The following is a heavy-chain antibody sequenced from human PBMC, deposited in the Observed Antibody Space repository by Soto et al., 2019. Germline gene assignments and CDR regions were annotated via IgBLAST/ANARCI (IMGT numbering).Heavy chain of an antibody. CDR2: ISGSGDYT. Sequence: PGGSLRLSCGASGFSFDSYAMNWVRQAPGKGLEWVSTISGSGDYTYYTDSVKGRLTISRDNSKNKLYLQMNSLSAEDTAVYYCAKNRGLQYYFVYWDQGTLVTVS. J-gene: IGHJ4*02. V-gene: IGHV3-23*01. CDR3: AKNRGLQYYFVY. CDR1: GFSFDSYA. D-gene: IGHD3-3*01.